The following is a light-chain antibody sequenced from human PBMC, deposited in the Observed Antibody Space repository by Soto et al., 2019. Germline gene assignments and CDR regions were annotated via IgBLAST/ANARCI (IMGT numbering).Light chain of an antibody. CDR2: DAS. Sequence: EIVLTQSPGTLSLSPGERATISCRASQSVSNNYLAWYQQKPGQAPRLLIYDASNRATGIPDRFSGSGSGTDFTLTISRLEPEDFAVYYCQQYGSSGTFGQGTKVEIK. V-gene: IGKV3-20*01. CDR3: QQYGSSGT. J-gene: IGKJ1*01. CDR1: QSVSNNY.